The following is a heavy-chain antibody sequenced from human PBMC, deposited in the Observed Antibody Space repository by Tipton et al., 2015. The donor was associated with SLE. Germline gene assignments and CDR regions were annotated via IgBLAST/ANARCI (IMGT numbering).Heavy chain of an antibody. D-gene: IGHD5-18*01. Sequence: WIRQPPGKGLEWMGIIYPGDSDTRYSPSFQGQVTISADKSISTAYLQWSSLKASDTAMYYCARQGLLGWYFDLWGRGTLVTVSS. J-gene: IGHJ2*01. CDR3: ARQGLLGWYFDL. V-gene: IGHV5-51*01. CDR2: IYPGDSDT.